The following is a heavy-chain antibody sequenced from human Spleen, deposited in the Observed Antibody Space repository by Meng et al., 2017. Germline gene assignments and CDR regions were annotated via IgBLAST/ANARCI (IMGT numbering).Heavy chain of an antibody. Sequence: QVQLVQSGAEVKKPGSSVKVSCKASGGTFSSYAISWVRQAPGQGLEWMGGIIPIFGTANYAQKLQGRVTMTTDTSTSTAYMELKSLRSDDTAVYYCARDSEMATITWYFDLWGRGTLVTVSS. V-gene: IGHV1-69*05. CDR3: ARDSEMATITWYFDL. CDR2: IIPIFGTA. CDR1: GGTFSSYA. J-gene: IGHJ2*01. D-gene: IGHD5-24*01.